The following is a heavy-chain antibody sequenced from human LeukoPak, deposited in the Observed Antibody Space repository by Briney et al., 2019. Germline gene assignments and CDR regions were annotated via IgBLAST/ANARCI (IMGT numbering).Heavy chain of an antibody. V-gene: IGHV4-59*01. CDR1: GGSITRYY. Sequence: SETLSLTCTVSGGSITRYYWTCIRHPPGKGLEWIVYIFSNGSTNYNPSLKSRVAISLDTSKRQFSLRLTSVTAADTAVYYCARDGCSSTSCYSDYYYGMDVWGQGTTVTVSS. CDR3: ARDGCSSTSCYSDYYYGMDV. D-gene: IGHD2-2*01. CDR2: IFSNGST. J-gene: IGHJ6*02.